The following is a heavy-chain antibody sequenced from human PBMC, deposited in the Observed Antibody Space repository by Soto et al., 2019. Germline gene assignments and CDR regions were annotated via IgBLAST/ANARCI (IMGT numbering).Heavy chain of an antibody. CDR3: ARAVDYYDSSGYSS. CDR2: INAGNGNT. J-gene: IGHJ5*02. Sequence: ASVKVSCKASGYTFTSYAMHWVRQAPGQRLEWMAWINAGNGNTKDSQKFQGRGAITRDTSASTAYMELSSLRSEDTAVYYCARAVDYYDSSGYSSWGQGTLVTVSS. CDR1: GYTFTSYA. D-gene: IGHD3-22*01. V-gene: IGHV1-3*01.